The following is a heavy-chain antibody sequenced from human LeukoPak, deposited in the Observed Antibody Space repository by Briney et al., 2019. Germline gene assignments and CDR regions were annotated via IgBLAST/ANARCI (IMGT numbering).Heavy chain of an antibody. CDR1: GGTFSSYA. V-gene: IGHV1-69*13. D-gene: IGHD1-14*01. CDR3: ARTSSDPDPYFDY. CDR2: IVPIFGTA. Sequence: ASVKVSCKASGGTFSSYAISWVRQAPGQGLEWMGGIVPIFGTANYAQKFQGRVTITADESTSTAYMELSSLRSEDTAVYYCARTSSDPDPYFDYWGQGTLVTVSS. J-gene: IGHJ4*02.